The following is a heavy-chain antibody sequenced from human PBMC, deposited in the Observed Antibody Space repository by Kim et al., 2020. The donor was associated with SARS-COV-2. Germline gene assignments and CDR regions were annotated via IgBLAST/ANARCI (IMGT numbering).Heavy chain of an antibody. CDR2: IYSGGST. CDR1: GFTVSSNY. V-gene: IGHV3-66*02. CDR3: ARGPNYYYGMDV. Sequence: GGSLRLSCAASGFTVSSNYMSWVRQAPGKGLEWVSVIYSGGSTYYADSVKGRFTISRDNSKNTLYLQMNSLRAEDTAVYYCARGPNYYYGMDVWGQGTTVTVSS. J-gene: IGHJ6*02.